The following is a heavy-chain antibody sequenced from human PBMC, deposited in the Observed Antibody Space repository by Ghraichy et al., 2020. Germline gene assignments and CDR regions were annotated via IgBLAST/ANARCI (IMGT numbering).Heavy chain of an antibody. D-gene: IGHD3-10*01. J-gene: IGHJ4*02. CDR1: GGSFSGYY. Sequence: SETLSLTCAVYGGSFSGYYWSWIRQPPGKGLEWIGEINHSGSTNYNPSLKSRVTISVDTSKNQFSLKLSSVTAADTAVYYCARQGYYGSGSRIPDYWGQGTLVTVSS. CDR2: INHSGST. CDR3: ARQGYYGSGSRIPDY. V-gene: IGHV4-34*01.